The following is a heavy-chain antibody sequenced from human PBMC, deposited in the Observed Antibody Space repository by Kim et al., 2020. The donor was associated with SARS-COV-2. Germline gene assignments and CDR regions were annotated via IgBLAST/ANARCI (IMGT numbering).Heavy chain of an antibody. CDR3: ATEMYSSGWRPPSYGMDV. CDR1: GYTLTELS. CDR2: FDPEDGET. V-gene: IGHV1-24*01. J-gene: IGHJ6*02. D-gene: IGHD6-19*01. Sequence: ASVKVSCKVSGYTLTELSMHWVRQAPGKGLEWMGGFDPEDGETIYAQKFQGRVTMTEDTSTDTAYMELSSLRSEDTAVYYCATEMYSSGWRPPSYGMDVWGQGTTFTVSS.